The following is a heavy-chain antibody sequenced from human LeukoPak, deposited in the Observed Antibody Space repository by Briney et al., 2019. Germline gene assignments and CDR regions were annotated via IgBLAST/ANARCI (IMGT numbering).Heavy chain of an antibody. V-gene: IGHV3-23*01. CDR1: GFTVSSNY. Sequence: GGSLRLSCAASGFTVSSNYMSWVRQAPGKGLEWVSAISGSGGSTYYADSVKGRFTISRDNSKNTLYLQMNSLRAEDTAVYYCAKVLVAPSATAVAGPFDYWGQGTLVTVSS. D-gene: IGHD6-19*01. CDR3: AKVLVAPSATAVAGPFDY. CDR2: ISGSGGST. J-gene: IGHJ4*02.